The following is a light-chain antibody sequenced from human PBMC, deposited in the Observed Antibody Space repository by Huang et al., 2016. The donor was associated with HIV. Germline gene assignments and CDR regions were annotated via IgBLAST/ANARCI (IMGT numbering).Light chain of an antibody. CDR1: HGIRND. CDR2: VAS. CDR3: QQHFNYPWT. J-gene: IGKJ1*01. V-gene: IGKV1-6*01. Sequence: AIQMTQSPSSLPASVGDRVTITCRASHGIRNDLAWYQQKPGKPPKLLIYVASSLHSGVPPRFSGSGSGTDFTLTINSLQPEDFATYYCQQHFNYPWTFGQGTKVDFK.